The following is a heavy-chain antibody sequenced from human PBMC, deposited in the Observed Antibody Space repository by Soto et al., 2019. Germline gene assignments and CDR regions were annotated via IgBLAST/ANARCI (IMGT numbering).Heavy chain of an antibody. J-gene: IGHJ1*01. CDR2: IKHSGST. D-gene: IGHD4-17*01. CDR3: ARAVTSYAEYFQH. CDR1: GGSFSGYY. Sequence: QVQLQQWGAGLLKPSETLSLTCAVYGGSFSGYYWSWILQPPGKGLEWIGEIKHSGSTNYNPSLKSRVTISVDTSKNQFSLKLSSVTAADTAVYYCARAVTSYAEYFQHWGQGTLVTVSS. V-gene: IGHV4-34*01.